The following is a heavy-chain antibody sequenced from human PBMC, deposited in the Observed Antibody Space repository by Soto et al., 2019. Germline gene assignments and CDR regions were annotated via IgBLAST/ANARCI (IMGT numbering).Heavy chain of an antibody. D-gene: IGHD5-12*01. CDR2: ITSSSSHM. V-gene: IGHV3-21*06. J-gene: IGHJ4*02. Sequence: EEQLVESGGGLVKPGWSLRLSCAASGFTFSTSIMNWVHQAPGTGLEWVSSITSSSSHMFYADSVKGRFTISRDNARNSLYLQMNSLRAEDTAIYYCTTALGRVPTITWGQGTLVPVSS. CDR3: TTALGRVPTIT. CDR1: GFTFSTSI.